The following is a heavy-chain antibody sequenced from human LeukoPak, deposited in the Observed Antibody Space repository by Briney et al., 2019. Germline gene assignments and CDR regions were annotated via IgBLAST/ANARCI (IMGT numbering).Heavy chain of an antibody. Sequence: GESLKISCKASEYTFTNYWIAWVRQLPVKGLEYMGIIYPGDSDTRYTPSFQGQVTISADKSIRTAYLQWSSLKASDTAIYYCARREGTAYSSSWYPFDLWGQGTMVTVSS. CDR1: EYTFTNYW. CDR2: IYPGDSDT. CDR3: ARREGTAYSSSWYPFDL. D-gene: IGHD6-13*01. V-gene: IGHV5-51*01. J-gene: IGHJ4*02.